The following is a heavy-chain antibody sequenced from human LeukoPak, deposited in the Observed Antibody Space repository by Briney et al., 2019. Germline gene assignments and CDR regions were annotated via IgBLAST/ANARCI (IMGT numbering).Heavy chain of an antibody. CDR1: GGSFSGYY. D-gene: IGHD3-22*01. J-gene: IGHJ4*02. Sequence: PSETLSLTCAVYGGSFSGYYWSWIRQPPGKGLEWIGEINHSGSTNYNPSLKSRVTISVDTSKNQFSLKLSSVTAADTAVYYCARVNYDSSGYLDHWGQGTLVTVSS. CDR3: ARVNYDSSGYLDH. CDR2: INHSGST. V-gene: IGHV4-34*01.